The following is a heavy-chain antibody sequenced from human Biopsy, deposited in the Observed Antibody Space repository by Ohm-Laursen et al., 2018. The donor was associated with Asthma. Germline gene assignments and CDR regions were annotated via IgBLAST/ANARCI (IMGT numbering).Heavy chain of an antibody. D-gene: IGHD2-21*01. J-gene: IGHJ4*02. CDR1: GDSISSYH. CDR3: VTHYGLRDWSPSDS. CDR2: VFYGGAT. V-gene: IGHV4-59*08. Sequence: SDTLSLTCTVSGDSISSYHWSWIRQPPGKGLEWIGYVFYGGATNYNPSLKSRVTMSIDSSKNQLSLKLTSVTAADTAVYFCVTHYGLRDWSPSDSWGQGTLVTVSS.